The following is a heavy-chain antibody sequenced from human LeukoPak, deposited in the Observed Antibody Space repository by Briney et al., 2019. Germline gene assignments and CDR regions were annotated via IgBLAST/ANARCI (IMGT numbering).Heavy chain of an antibody. V-gene: IGHV4-4*07. CDR1: GGSINGYY. J-gene: IGHJ5*02. Sequence: SETLSLTCTVSGGSINGYYWSWIRQPAGKGLEWIGRVYNSESINYNPSLKSRVTMSIDTSKNQFSLKLNSVTAADTAVYYCARDGGSSYTRDWFDPWGQGALVTVSS. CDR3: ARDGGSSYTRDWFDP. CDR2: VYNSESI. D-gene: IGHD2-15*01.